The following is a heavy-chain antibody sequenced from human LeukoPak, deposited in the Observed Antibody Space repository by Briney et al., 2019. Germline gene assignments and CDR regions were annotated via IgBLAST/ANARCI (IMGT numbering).Heavy chain of an antibody. CDR1: GFTFSSYW. CDR3: ARAPSEIGGYYPEYFRH. D-gene: IGHD3-22*01. J-gene: IGHJ1*01. CDR2: IKSDGST. V-gene: IGHV3-74*01. Sequence: GGPLRLSCAASGFTFSSYWMHWVRQAPRKGLVWVSRIKSDGSTNYADSVKGRFTISRDNAKNTVSLQMNSLRAEDTGVYYCARAPSEIGGYYPEYFRHWGQGTLVTVSS.